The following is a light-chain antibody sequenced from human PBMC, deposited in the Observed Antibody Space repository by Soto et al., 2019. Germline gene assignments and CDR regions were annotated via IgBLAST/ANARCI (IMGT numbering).Light chain of an antibody. V-gene: IGKV2-28*01. CDR1: QSLLHSSGYNY. J-gene: IGKJ1*01. CDR3: MQRLQTPWT. CDR2: LGS. Sequence: DIVMTQSPLSLPVTPGEPASISCRSSQSLLHSSGYNYLDWYLQRPGQSPQLLICLGSDRASGVPDRFSGSESGTDFTLKISRVEADDVGVYYFMQRLQTPWTVGQGTKVDSK.